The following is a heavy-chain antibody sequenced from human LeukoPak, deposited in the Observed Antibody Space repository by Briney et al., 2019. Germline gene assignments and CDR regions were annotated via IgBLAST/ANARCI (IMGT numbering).Heavy chain of an antibody. V-gene: IGHV3-74*01. J-gene: IGHJ4*02. D-gene: IGHD2-15*01. CDR1: GFTFSSYW. Sequence: GGSLRLSCAASGFTFSSYWMHWVRQAPGKGLVWVSRINTDGSSMGYADSVKGRFTISRDNAKNTLYLQMNSLRVEDTAVYYCVRGWSDYWGQGTLVTVSS. CDR3: VRGWSDY. CDR2: INTDGSSM.